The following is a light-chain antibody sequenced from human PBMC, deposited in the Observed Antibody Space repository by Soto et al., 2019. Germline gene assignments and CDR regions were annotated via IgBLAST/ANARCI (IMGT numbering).Light chain of an antibody. CDR1: QSASRN. Sequence: EIVMTQSPATLSVSPGERATLSCRASQSASRNLAWYQQKPGQAARLLIYGASTRATGIPARFSGSGSGTEFSLTISSPQSEDFAVYYCQQYNNWPITFGQGTRLEIK. CDR3: QQYNNWPIT. CDR2: GAS. V-gene: IGKV3-15*01. J-gene: IGKJ5*01.